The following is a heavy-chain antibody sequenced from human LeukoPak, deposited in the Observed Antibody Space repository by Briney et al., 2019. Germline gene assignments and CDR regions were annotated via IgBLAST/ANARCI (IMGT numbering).Heavy chain of an antibody. CDR1: GGSISSGDYY. V-gene: IGHV4-30-4*01. CDR2: IYYRGST. Sequence: SQTLSLTCTVSGGSISSGDYYWSWIRQPPGKGLEWIGYIYYRGSTYYNPSLKSRVTISVDTSKNQFSLKLSSVTAADTAVYYCAREFQYADYFDYWGQGTLVTVSS. CDR3: AREFQYADYFDY. J-gene: IGHJ4*02. D-gene: IGHD2-2*01.